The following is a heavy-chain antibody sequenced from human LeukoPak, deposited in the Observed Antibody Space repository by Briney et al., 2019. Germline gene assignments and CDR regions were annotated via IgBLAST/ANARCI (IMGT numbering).Heavy chain of an antibody. CDR2: ITDSGSST. CDR3: ARDSPGYGAYDLG. D-gene: IGHD5-12*01. Sequence: GGSLRLSCAASGFTFSNYAMSWVRQAPGKGLEWVSFITDSGSSTYYADSVKGRFAISRDSSKNTLSLQMNSPRAEDTAVYYCARDSPGYGAYDLGWGQGTLVTVSS. J-gene: IGHJ4*02. CDR1: GFTFSNYA. V-gene: IGHV3-23*01.